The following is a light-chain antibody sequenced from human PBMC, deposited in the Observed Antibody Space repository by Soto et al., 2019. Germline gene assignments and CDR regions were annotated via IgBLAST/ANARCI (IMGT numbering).Light chain of an antibody. CDR2: EVV. Sequence: QSALTQPHSASGSPGQSVTISCTGTKNDIGVYDFVSWYQHHPGKAPRLIIYEVVQRPSGVPDRFSGSKSGNTASLTVSGLQAADEADYFCISYDGSNTYVFGSGT. CDR1: KNDIGVYDF. V-gene: IGLV2-8*01. CDR3: ISYDGSNTYV. J-gene: IGLJ1*01.